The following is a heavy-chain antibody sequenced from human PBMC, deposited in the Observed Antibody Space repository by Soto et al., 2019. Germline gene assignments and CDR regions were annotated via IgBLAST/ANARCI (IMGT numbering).Heavy chain of an antibody. CDR2: IYYSGSA. CDR3: ARGVGFGYYYYYMDL. D-gene: IGHD3-10*01. Sequence: SETLSLTCTVSGGSVSNISDYWSWVRQPPGKGLEWIGYIYYSGSADYNPSLGSRVTISLDTSKNQFSLKLSSVTTADTAVYYCARGVGFGYYYYYMDLWGQGTTVTVSS. V-gene: IGHV4-61*01. J-gene: IGHJ6*02. CDR1: GGSVSNISDY.